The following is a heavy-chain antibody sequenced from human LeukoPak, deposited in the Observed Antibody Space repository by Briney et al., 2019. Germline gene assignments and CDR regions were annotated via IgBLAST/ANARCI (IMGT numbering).Heavy chain of an antibody. Sequence: PSETLSLTCTVSGGSISSYYWSWIRQPPGKGLEWIGYIYYSGSTNYNPSLKSRVTISVDTSKNQFSLELSSVTAADTAVYYCARHGAARPYYYYGMDVWGQGTTVTVSS. CDR3: ARHGAARPYYYYGMDV. CDR2: IYYSGST. J-gene: IGHJ6*02. V-gene: IGHV4-59*08. D-gene: IGHD6-6*01. CDR1: GGSISSYY.